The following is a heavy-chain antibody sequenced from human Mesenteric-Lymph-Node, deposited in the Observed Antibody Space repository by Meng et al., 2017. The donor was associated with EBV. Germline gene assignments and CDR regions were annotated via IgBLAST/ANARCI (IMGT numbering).Heavy chain of an antibody. CDR1: GVSISGNNW. CDR2: VFHIGST. CDR3: ARVSEISGTWLDC. J-gene: IGHJ1*01. V-gene: IGHV4-4*02. Sequence: QVQLQESGPGVVKPSGTLSLTCAVSGVSISGNNWWSWIRQPPGKGLEWIGEVFHIGSTNYNPSLKSRVTISLDKSKNQFSLKLTSVTAADTAVYFCARVSEISGTWLDCWGQGTLVTVSS. D-gene: IGHD1-7*01.